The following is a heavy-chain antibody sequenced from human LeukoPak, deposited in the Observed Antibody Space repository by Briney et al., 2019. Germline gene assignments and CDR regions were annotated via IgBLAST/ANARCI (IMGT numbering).Heavy chain of an antibody. J-gene: IGHJ4*02. Sequence: SETLSLTCTVSGGSISSNSYYWGWIRQPPGKGLEWIGSIYYSGSTYYNPSLKSRVTISVDTSKNQFSLKLSSVTAADTAVYYCARVGVGYYFDYWGQGNLVTVSS. CDR2: IYYSGST. CDR1: GGSISSNSYY. D-gene: IGHD3-3*01. V-gene: IGHV4-39*07. CDR3: ARVGVGYYFDY.